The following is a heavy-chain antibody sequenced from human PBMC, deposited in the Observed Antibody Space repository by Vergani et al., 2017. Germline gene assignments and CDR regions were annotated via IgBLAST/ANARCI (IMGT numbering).Heavy chain of an antibody. CDR3: ARTTVAPYTNYYYYYMDV. Sequence: QVQLVESGGGVVQPGRSLRLSCAASGFTFSSYAMHWVRQAPGKGLEWVAVISYDGSNKYYADSVKGRFTISRDNSKNTLYLQTNSLRAEDTAVYYCARTTVAPYTNYYYYYMDVWGKGTTVTVSS. CDR1: GFTFSSYA. D-gene: IGHD3-16*01. V-gene: IGHV3-30-3*01. J-gene: IGHJ6*03. CDR2: ISYDGSNK.